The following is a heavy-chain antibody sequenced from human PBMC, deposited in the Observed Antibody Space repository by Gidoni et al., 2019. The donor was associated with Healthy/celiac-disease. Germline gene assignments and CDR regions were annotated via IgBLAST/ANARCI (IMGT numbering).Heavy chain of an antibody. V-gene: IGHV4-34*01. J-gene: IGHJ5*02. CDR3: ARVTPGGSGHKRRLRGWFDP. CDR2: INHSGST. D-gene: IGHD3-10*01. CDR1: GGSFSGYY. Sequence: QVQLQQWGAGLLKPSETLSLTCAVYGGSFSGYYWSWIRQPPGKGLEWIGEINHSGSTNYNPSLKSRVTISVDTSKNQFSLKLSSVTAADTAVYYCARVTPGGSGHKRRLRGWFDPWGQGTLVTVSS.